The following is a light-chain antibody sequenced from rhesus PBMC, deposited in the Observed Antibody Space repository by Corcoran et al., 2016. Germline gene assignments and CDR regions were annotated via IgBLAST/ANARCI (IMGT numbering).Light chain of an antibody. Sequence: DIQMTQSPSSLSASVGDRVTITCRASQGISTYLNWYQQKPGKAPKRLFYAGSRLESGVPSRFSGSGSGTDFTLTISSLQPEDFATYYCLQYNSDPYSFGQGTKVEIK. CDR3: LQYNSDPYS. CDR2: AGS. CDR1: QGISTY. J-gene: IGKJ2*01. V-gene: IGKV1-43*02.